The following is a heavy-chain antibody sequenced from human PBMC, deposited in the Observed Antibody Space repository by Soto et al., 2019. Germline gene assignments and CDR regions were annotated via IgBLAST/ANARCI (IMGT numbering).Heavy chain of an antibody. D-gene: IGHD6-13*01. CDR1: GFTFDVYA. CDR2: INYNSGSV. V-gene: IGHV3-9*01. Sequence: EVQLVESGGGWVQPGRSLRLSCAASGFTFDVYAMHWVRQAPGKGLEWVSGINYNSGSVGYADSVKGRFTISRDHAKNSLHLQMNSLRAEDTAVYYCAKDISLRGWVYLVVEYWGQGTLVTVSP. CDR3: AKDISLRGWVYLVVEY. J-gene: IGHJ4*02.